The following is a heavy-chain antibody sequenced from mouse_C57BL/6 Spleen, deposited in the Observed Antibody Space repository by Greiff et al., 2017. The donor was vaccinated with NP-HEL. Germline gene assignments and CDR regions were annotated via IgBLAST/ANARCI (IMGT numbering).Heavy chain of an antibody. CDR1: GYTFTSYW. J-gene: IGHJ3*01. D-gene: IGHD2-4*01. Sequence: QVQLQQPGAGLVKPGASVKMSCKASGYTFTSYWITWVKQRPGQGLEWIGDIYPGSGSTNYNEKFKSKATLTVDTSSSTAYMQLSSLTSEDSAVYYCARLDLIYYDYDPFAYWGQGTLVTVSA. V-gene: IGHV1-55*01. CDR3: ARLDLIYYDYDPFAY. CDR2: IYPGSGST.